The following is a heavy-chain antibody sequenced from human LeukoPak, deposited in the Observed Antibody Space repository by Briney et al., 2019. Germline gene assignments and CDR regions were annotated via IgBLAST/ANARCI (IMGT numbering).Heavy chain of an antibody. CDR2: IYYSGST. CDR3: ARDLLYSSSWNYFDY. V-gene: IGHV4-34*01. CDR1: GGSFSGYY. Sequence: SETLSLTCAVYGGSFSGYYWSWIRQPPGKGLEWIGSIYYSGSTYYNPSLKSRVTISVDTSKNQFSLKLSSVTAADTAVYYCARDLLYSSSWNYFDYWGQGTLVTVSS. D-gene: IGHD6-13*01. J-gene: IGHJ4*02.